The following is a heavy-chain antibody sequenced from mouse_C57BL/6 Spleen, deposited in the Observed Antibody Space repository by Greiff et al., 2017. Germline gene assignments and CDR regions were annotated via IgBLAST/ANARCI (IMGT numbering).Heavy chain of an antibody. Sequence: EVQLQQSGPELVKPGASVKISCKASGYSFTGYYMNWVKQSPEKSLEWIGEINPSTGGTTYNQKFKAKATLTVDKSSSTAYMQLKSLTSEDSAVYYCARGTIAHYCDYWGQGTTLTVSS. CDR1: GYSFTGYY. CDR3: ARGTIAHYCDY. D-gene: IGHD2-12*01. CDR2: INPSTGGT. J-gene: IGHJ2*01. V-gene: IGHV1-42*01.